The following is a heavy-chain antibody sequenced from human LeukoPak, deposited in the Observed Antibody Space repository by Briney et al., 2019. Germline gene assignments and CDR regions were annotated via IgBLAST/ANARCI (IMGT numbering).Heavy chain of an antibody. Sequence: RSGGSLRLSCAAAGFTFRSYGMTWVRQAPGKGLEWVSSITGRGDSTYYADSVKGRFIISRDNSKNTLYLQMNSLRAEDTAIYYCAKLENWGQGTLVTVSS. CDR2: ITGRGDST. V-gene: IGHV3-23*01. CDR1: GFTFRSYG. J-gene: IGHJ4*02. CDR3: AKLEN. D-gene: IGHD1-1*01.